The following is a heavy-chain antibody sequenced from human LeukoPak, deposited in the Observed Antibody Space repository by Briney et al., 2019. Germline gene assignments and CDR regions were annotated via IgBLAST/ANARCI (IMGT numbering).Heavy chain of an antibody. CDR2: MNPNSGNT. Sequence: ASVKVSCKASGYTFTSYDINWVRQATGQGLEWMGWMNPNSGNTSYAQKFQGRVTITRNTSISTAYMELSSLRSEDTAVYYCARGSIAAAGTSYYYYMDVWGKGTTVTVSS. J-gene: IGHJ6*03. D-gene: IGHD6-13*01. CDR3: ARGSIAAAGTSYYYYMDV. CDR1: GYTFTSYD. V-gene: IGHV1-8*03.